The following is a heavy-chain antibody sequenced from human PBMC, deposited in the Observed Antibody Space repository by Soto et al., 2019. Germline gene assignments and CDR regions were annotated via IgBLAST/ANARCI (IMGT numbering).Heavy chain of an antibody. V-gene: IGHV4-59*01. CDR3: AREINGGELDY. J-gene: IGHJ4*02. CDR2: IYYSGST. CDR1: GGSISSYY. Sequence: PSEALSLTCTVSGGSISSYYWSWIRQPPGKGLEWIGYIYYSGSTNYNPSLKSRVTISVDTSKNQFSLKLSSVTAADTAVYYCAREINGGELDYWGQVTLVTVSS. D-gene: IGHD2-21*01.